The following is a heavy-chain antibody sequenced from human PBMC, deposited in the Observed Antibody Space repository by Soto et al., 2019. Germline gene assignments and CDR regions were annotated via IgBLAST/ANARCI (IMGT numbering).Heavy chain of an antibody. D-gene: IGHD2-8*01. CDR3: ARSTSRPGTKKLPYYFDY. Sequence: SETLSLTCTVSGGSISSGGYYWSWIRQHPGKGLEWIGYIYYSGSTYYNPSLKSRVTISVDTSKNQFSLKLSSVTAADTAVYFCARSTSRPGTKKLPYYFDYWGRGTLVTVSS. J-gene: IGHJ4*02. CDR1: GGSISSGGYY. V-gene: IGHV4-31*03. CDR2: IYYSGST.